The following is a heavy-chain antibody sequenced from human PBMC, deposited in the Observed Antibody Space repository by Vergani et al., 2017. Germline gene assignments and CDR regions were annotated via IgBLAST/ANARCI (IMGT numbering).Heavy chain of an antibody. V-gene: IGHV1-69*01. CDR3: VRSEGDGYNRFDY. CDR1: GGAFSSYA. D-gene: IGHD5-24*01. J-gene: IGHJ4*02. Sequence: QVQLVQSGAEVKKPGSSVKVSCKASGGAFSSYAISWVRQAPGQGLGWRGGIIPIFGTANSAQKFQGRVTITTDASTSTAYMELSRLGSGDTAVYYCVRSEGDGYNRFDYWGQGTLVTVSA. CDR2: IIPIFGTA.